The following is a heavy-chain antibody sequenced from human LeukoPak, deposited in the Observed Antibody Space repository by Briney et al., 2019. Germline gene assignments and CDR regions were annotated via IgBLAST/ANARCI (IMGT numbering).Heavy chain of an antibody. CDR2: INAGKGNR. J-gene: IGHJ4*02. CDR3: ARDTESDFDY. CDR1: GYIFTSYA. V-gene: IGHV1-3*01. Sequence: GSSVKVSCKASGYIFTSYAIHWVRQAPGQRLEWMGWINAGKGNREYSQKFQGRVTITVDTSASTAYMELSSLRSEDTAVYYCARDTESDFDYWGQGTLVTVSS.